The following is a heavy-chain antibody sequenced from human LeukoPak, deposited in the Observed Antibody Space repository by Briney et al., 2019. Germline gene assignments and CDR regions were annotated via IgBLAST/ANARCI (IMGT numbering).Heavy chain of an antibody. Sequence: GGSLRLSCAASGFTFSSYAMSWVRQAPGKGLEWVSAISGSGGSTYYADSVKGRFTISRDNSKNTLYLQMNSLRAEDTAVYYCAKEGEGEYCSSTSCYSFDYWGQGTLVTVSS. CDR3: AKEGEGEYCSSTSCYSFDY. J-gene: IGHJ4*02. V-gene: IGHV3-23*01. CDR1: GFTFSSYA. CDR2: ISGSGGST. D-gene: IGHD2-2*01.